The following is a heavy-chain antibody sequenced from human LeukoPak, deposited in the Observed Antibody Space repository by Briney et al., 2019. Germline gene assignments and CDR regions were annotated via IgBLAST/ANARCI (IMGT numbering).Heavy chain of an antibody. CDR3: AREGDTAMVFGAFDI. CDR2: INHSGST. J-gene: IGHJ3*02. CDR1: GGSFSGYY. Sequence: SETLSLTCAVYGGSFSGYYWTWIRQPPGKGLEWIGEINHSGSTNYNPSLKSRVTISVDTSKNQFSLKLSSVTAADTAVYYCAREGDTAMVFGAFDIWGQGTMVTVSS. V-gene: IGHV4-34*01. D-gene: IGHD5-18*01.